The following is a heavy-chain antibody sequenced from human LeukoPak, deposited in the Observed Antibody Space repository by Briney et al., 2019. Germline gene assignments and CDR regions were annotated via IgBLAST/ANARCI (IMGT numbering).Heavy chain of an antibody. CDR3: ARDRYSGSSHHPAPLDP. CDR1: GGSISSSSYY. Sequence: PSETLSLTCTVSGGSISSSSYYWGWIRQPPGKGLEWIGSIYYSGSTYYNPSLKSRVTISVDTSKNQFSLKLSSVTAADTAVYYCARDRYSGSSHHPAPLDPWGQGTLVTVSS. J-gene: IGHJ5*02. D-gene: IGHD1-26*01. V-gene: IGHV4-39*07. CDR2: IYYSGST.